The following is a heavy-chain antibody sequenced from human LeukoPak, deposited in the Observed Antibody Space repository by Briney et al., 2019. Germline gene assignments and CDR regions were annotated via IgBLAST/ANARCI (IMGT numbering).Heavy chain of an antibody. J-gene: IGHJ1*01. V-gene: IGHV4-34*01. CDR2: IKHSGSS. D-gene: IGHD3-10*01. CDR1: GGSSCGYY. Sequence: SETLSLSSAVYGGSSCGYYWSWIRQPPGKGGEWRGEIKHSGSSNYYPSLKSRVTISVDTSKNPFSQKLSSVTAADTAVYYCARFVVRGHAGYLQHWGQGTLVTVSS. CDR3: ARFVVRGHAGYLQH.